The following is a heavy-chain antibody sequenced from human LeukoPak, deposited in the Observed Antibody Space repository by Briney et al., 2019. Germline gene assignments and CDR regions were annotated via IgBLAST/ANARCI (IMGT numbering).Heavy chain of an antibody. CDR3: ARSSSWQAHLGY. J-gene: IGHJ4*02. CDR1: GDSVSSTNYY. V-gene: IGHV4-39*07. CDR2: THYSGNT. Sequence: SETLSLTCVVSGDSVSSTNYYWGWIRQPPGKGLEWIGTTHYSGNTYYNPSLKSRVTISLDTSKNQFSLRLNSVTAADTAVYYCARSSSWQAHLGYWGQGTLVTVSS. D-gene: IGHD6-13*01.